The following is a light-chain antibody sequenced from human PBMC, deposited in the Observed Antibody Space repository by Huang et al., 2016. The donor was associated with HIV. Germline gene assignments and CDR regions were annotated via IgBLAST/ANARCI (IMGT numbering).Light chain of an antibody. Sequence: AIRMTQSPSSLSASTGDRVNITCRACQGINNFLAWYQQKPGKATNLLIDAASILETGVPSRFSGSGSGTEFNLSISCLQSEDFATYYCQQYYSYRTFGQGTQVEIK. CDR2: AAS. J-gene: IGKJ1*01. V-gene: IGKV1-8*01. CDR1: QGINNF. CDR3: QQYYSYRT.